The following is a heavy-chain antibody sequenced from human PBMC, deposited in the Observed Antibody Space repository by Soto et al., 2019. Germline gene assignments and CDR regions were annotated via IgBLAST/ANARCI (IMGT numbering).Heavy chain of an antibody. V-gene: IGHV3-9*01. J-gene: IGHJ6*02. CDR3: AKDISYYGSGSSGMDV. CDR2: ISWNSGSI. CDR1: GFTFDDYA. Sequence: GGSLRLSGAASGFTFDDYAMHWVRQAPGKGLEWVSGISWNSGSIGYADSVKGRFTISRDNAKNSLYLQMNSLRAEDTALYYCAKDISYYGSGSSGMDVWGQGTTVTVSS. D-gene: IGHD3-10*01.